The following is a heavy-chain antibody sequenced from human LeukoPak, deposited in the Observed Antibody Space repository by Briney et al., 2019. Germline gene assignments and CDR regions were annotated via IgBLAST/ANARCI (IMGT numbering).Heavy chain of an antibody. CDR1: GFTFSSYS. CDR3: AREKWAAAGHPDDY. V-gene: IGHV3-48*04. Sequence: GGSLRLACAASGFTFSSYSMNWVRQAPGKGLEWVSYISSSSSTIYYADSVKGRFTSSRDNAKNSLYLQMNSLRAEDTAVYYCAREKWAAAGHPDDYWVQGTMVTVSS. D-gene: IGHD6-25*01. CDR2: ISSSSSTI. J-gene: IGHJ4*02.